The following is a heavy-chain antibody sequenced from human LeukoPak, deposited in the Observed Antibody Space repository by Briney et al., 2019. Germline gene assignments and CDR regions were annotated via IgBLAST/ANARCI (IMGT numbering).Heavy chain of an antibody. CDR1: GGSFSGYY. V-gene: IGHV4-34*01. Sequence: SETLSLTCAVYGGSFSGYYWSWIRQPPGKGLEWIGEINHSGSTNYNPSLKSRVTISVDTSKNQFSLKLSSVTAADTAVYYCARPAAAGSGFDPWGQGTLVTVSS. CDR2: INHSGST. J-gene: IGHJ5*02. D-gene: IGHD6-13*01. CDR3: ARPAAAGSGFDP.